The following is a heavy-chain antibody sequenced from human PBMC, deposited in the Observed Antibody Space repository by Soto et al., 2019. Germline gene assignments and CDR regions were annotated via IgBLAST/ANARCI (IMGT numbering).Heavy chain of an antibody. CDR2: ISGSGGST. V-gene: IGHV3-23*01. J-gene: IGHJ1*01. Sequence: GGSLRLSCAASGFTFSSYAMSWVRQAPGKGLEWVSAISGSGGSTYYADSMKGRFTISRDNSKNTLYLQMNSLRAEDTAVYYCAKAPIAAAGAEYFQHWGQGTLVTVSS. D-gene: IGHD6-13*01. CDR1: GFTFSSYA. CDR3: AKAPIAAAGAEYFQH.